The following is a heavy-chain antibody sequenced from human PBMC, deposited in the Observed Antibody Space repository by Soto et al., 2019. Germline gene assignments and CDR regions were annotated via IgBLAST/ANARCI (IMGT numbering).Heavy chain of an antibody. CDR3: AHAMLYCTGGSCSTWFDS. CDR1: GFSLSTHGVG. CDR2: IYWDDDK. V-gene: IGHV2-5*02. Sequence: QITLKESGPTLVKPTQTLTLTCTFSGFSLSTHGVGVGWVRQPAGKALEWLALIYWDDDKRYSASLNSRLTITKDTSKNQVVLTMTNMDPVDTATYSCAHAMLYCTGGSCSTWFDSWGQGTLVTVSS. J-gene: IGHJ5*01. D-gene: IGHD2-15*01.